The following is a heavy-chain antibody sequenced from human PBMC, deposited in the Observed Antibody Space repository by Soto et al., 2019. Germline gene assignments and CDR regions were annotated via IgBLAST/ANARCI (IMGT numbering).Heavy chain of an antibody. J-gene: IGHJ5*02. D-gene: IGHD6-19*01. CDR1: GFPFSTTG. Sequence: QVQLVESGGGVVQPGRSLRLSCAASGFPFSTTGMHWVRQAPGKGLEWVAMISHDGGAKYYADSVKGRFTISRDDSKNTLYLQMNSLRPEDTAVYYCAKDLYSSGWYNYFDPWGQGTLVTGSS. CDR2: ISHDGGAK. V-gene: IGHV3-30*18. CDR3: AKDLYSSGWYNYFDP.